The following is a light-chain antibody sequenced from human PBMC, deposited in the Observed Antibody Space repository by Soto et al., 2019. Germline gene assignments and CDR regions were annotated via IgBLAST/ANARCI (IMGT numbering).Light chain of an antibody. CDR1: QSISRY. V-gene: IGKV3-11*01. Sequence: EIALTQSPATLSLSPGERATLSCRASQSISRYLAWYQQKPGQAPRLLIYDASNRATGIPARFSGSGSGTDFTLTISSLEPEDFAVYYCQQRSDWPITFGQGTRLEI. J-gene: IGKJ5*01. CDR2: DAS. CDR3: QQRSDWPIT.